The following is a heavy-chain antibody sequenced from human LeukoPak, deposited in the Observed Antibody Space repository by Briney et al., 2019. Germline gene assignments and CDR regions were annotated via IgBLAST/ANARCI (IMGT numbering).Heavy chain of an antibody. V-gene: IGHV1-46*01. J-gene: IGHJ6*02. D-gene: IGHD1-26*01. CDR1: GYTFTSYY. CDR3: ARDSLGSRAYYYHYGMDV. CDR2: INPSGGST. Sequence: GASVKVSCKASGYTFTSYYMHWVRQAPGQGLEWMGIINPSGGSTSYAQKFQGRVTMTRDTSTSTVYMELSSLRSEDTAVYYCARDSLGSRAYYYHYGMDVWGQGTTVTVSS.